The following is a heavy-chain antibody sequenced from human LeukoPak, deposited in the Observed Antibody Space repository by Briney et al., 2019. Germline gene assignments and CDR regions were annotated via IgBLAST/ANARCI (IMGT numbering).Heavy chain of an antibody. J-gene: IGHJ4*02. V-gene: IGHV3-7*01. CDR3: ARALDSSSSRYQAFEY. CDR1: GFSFSSYW. Sequence: GGSLILSCATSGFSFSSYWMSWVRQAPGKGLEWVASIKQDGSEKYYVDSVKGRFTISRDSAKNSLYLQMNNLRAEDTAVYYCARALDSSSSRYQAFEYWGQGTPVTVSS. D-gene: IGHD2-2*01. CDR2: IKQDGSEK.